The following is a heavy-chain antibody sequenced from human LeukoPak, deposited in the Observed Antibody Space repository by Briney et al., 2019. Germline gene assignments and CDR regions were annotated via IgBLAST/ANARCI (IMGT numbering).Heavy chain of an antibody. CDR3: AKEGAYPIVTYDS. J-gene: IGHJ5*01. CDR1: GFTFSNYW. D-gene: IGHD4-11*01. Sequence: PGGSLRLSCAASGFTFSNYWMNWVRQAPGKGLEWVANIKQDGSEKYFVDSVKGRFTISRDNAKNSLYLQMNSLRAEDTAVYYCAKEGAYPIVTYDSWGQGTLVTLSS. V-gene: IGHV3-7*01. CDR2: IKQDGSEK.